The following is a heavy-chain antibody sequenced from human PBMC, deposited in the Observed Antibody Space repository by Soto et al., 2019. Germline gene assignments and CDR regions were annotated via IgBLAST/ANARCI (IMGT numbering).Heavy chain of an antibody. D-gene: IGHD3-16*01. Sequence: QVQLQESGPGLLKPSQTLSLTCTVSRGSINSGGYYWHWIRQHPGKGLEWIGYVFHSGSTYYNPSFRSRVTTYMYTSKNQLSLTLSSVPAADTAIYYCASGGGEDNSFDPSGQGTLVTVSS. CDR3: ASGGGEDNSFDP. CDR1: RGSINSGGYY. V-gene: IGHV4-31*03. J-gene: IGHJ5*02. CDR2: VFHSGST.